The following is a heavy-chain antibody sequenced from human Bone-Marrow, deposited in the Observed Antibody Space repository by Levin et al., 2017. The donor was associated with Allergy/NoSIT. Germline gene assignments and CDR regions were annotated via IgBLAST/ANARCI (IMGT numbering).Heavy chain of an antibody. J-gene: IGHJ6*02. CDR1: GFTFSSYS. Sequence: GGSLRLSCAASGFTFSSYSMNWVRQAPGKGLEWVSYISSSSSTIYYADSVKGRFTISRDNAKNSLYLQMNSLRAEDTAVYYCARDPRYCISTSCFSPGRYDYDGMDGWGQGTTVTVSS. CDR3: ARDPRYCISTSCFSPGRYDYDGMDG. CDR2: ISSSSSTI. V-gene: IGHV3-48*04. D-gene: IGHD2-2*01.